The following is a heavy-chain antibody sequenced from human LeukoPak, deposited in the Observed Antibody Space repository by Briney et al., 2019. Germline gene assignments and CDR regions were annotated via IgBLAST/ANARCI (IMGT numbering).Heavy chain of an antibody. V-gene: IGHV4-30-4*01. J-gene: IGHJ4*02. CDR3: ARVVGGVGATSFDY. D-gene: IGHD1-26*01. CDR1: GGSISSGDYY. Sequence: SETLSLTCTVSGGSISSGDYYWSWIRQPPGKGLKWIGYIYYSGSTYYNPSLKSRVTISVDTSKNQFSLKLSSVTAADTAVYYCARVVGGVGATSFDYWGQGTLVTVSS. CDR2: IYYSGST.